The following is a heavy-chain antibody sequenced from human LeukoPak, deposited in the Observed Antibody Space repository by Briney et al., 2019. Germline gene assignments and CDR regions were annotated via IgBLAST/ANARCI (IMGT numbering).Heavy chain of an antibody. CDR1: GYSISSGYH. Sequence: SETLSLTCAVSGYSISSGYHWGWIRQPPGKGLEWIGSIYHSGSTYYNPSLKSRVTISVDTSKNQFSLKLSSVTAADTAVYYCARGRLRITMIVVVITTNAFDIWGQGTMVTVSS. CDR2: IYHSGST. V-gene: IGHV4-38-2*01. J-gene: IGHJ3*02. D-gene: IGHD3-22*01. CDR3: ARGRLRITMIVVVITTNAFDI.